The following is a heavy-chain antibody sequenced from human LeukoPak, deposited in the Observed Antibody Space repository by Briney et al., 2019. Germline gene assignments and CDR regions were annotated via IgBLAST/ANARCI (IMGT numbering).Heavy chain of an antibody. J-gene: IGHJ1*01. D-gene: IGHD4-11*01. CDR2: ISYDGSNK. CDR1: GFTFSSYG. V-gene: IGHV3-30*18. Sequence: GGSLRLSCAASGFTFSSYGMHWVRQAPGKGLEWVAVISYDGSNKYYADSVKGRFTISRDNSKNTLYLQMNSLRAEDTAVYYCAKSRDYSDYNEYFQHWGQGTLVTVSP. CDR3: AKSRDYSDYNEYFQH.